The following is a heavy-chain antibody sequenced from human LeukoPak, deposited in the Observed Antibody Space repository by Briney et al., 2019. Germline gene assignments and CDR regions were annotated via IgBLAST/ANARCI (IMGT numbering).Heavy chain of an antibody. CDR3: ASRTGTPRPDAFDI. D-gene: IGHD1-1*01. CDR1: GFTFSTYA. J-gene: IGHJ3*02. Sequence: GGSLRLSCAASGFTFSTYAMDWVRQAPGKGLEWVSYLSSSSSVIYHADSVKGRFTISRDNAKNSLYLQMNSLRTEDTAVYYCASRTGTPRPDAFDIWGQGTMVTVSS. CDR2: LSSSSSVI. V-gene: IGHV3-48*01.